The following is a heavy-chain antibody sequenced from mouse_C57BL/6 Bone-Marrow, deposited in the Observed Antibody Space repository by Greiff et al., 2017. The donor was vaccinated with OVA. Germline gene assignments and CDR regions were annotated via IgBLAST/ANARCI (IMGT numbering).Heavy chain of an antibody. V-gene: IGHV1-26*01. D-gene: IGHD2-10*01. J-gene: IGHJ2*01. CDR2: INPNNGGT. CDR3: ARGLLGYFDY. CDR1: GYTFTDYY. Sequence: VQLQQSGPELVKPGASVKISCKASGYTFTDYYMNWVKQSHGKSLEWIGDINPNNGGTSYNQKFKGKATLTVDKSSSTAYMELRSLTSEDSAVYYCARGLLGYFDYWGQGTTLTVSS.